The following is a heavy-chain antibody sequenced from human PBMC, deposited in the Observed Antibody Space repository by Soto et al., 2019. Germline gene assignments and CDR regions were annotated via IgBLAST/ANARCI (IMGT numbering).Heavy chain of an antibody. J-gene: IGHJ5*02. Sequence: TQSLTRTVSEGYIRNGDCYLSWISQPPGKGLEWIGYIYYSGSTYYNPSLKSRVTISVDTSKNQFSLKLSSVTAADTAVYYCARENGDSNPVTVSDPLVQRTLV. D-gene: IGHD4-4*01. CDR2: IYYSGST. CDR3: ARENGDSNPVTVSDP. CDR1: EGYIRNGDCY. V-gene: IGHV4-30-4*01.